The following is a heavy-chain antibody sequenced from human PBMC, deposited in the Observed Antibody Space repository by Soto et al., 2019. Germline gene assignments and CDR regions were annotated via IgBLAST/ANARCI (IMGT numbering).Heavy chain of an antibody. V-gene: IGHV4-59*01. CDR3: ARDSGYDLFFDY. Sequence: SETLSLTCTVSGGSISSYYWSWIRQPPGKGLEWTGYIYYSGSTNYNPSLKSRVTISVDTSKNQFSLKLSSVTAADTAVYYCARDSGYDLFFDYWGQGTLVTVSS. D-gene: IGHD5-12*01. CDR1: GGSISSYY. CDR2: IYYSGST. J-gene: IGHJ4*02.